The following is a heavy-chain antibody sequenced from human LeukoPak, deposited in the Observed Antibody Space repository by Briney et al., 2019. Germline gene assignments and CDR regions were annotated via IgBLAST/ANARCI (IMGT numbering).Heavy chain of an antibody. CDR2: IYYSGST. CDR3: ARSGVPDY. V-gene: IGHV4-59*01. D-gene: IGHD7-27*01. Sequence: SETLSLTCTVSGGSISSYYWSWIRQPPGKGLEWIGYIYYSGSTNYNPSLKSRVTISVDTSKNQFSLKLSSVTAADTAVYYCARSGVPDYWGQGTLVTVPS. J-gene: IGHJ4*02. CDR1: GGSISSYY.